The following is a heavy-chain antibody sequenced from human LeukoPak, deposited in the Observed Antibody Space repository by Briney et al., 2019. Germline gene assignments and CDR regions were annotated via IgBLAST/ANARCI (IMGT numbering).Heavy chain of an antibody. J-gene: IGHJ4*02. V-gene: IGHV3-23*01. CDR2: ISGSGGST. D-gene: IGHD1-26*01. Sequence: PGGCLRLSCAASGFTFSSYAMNWVRPAPGKGLEWVSAISGSGGSTYYADSVKGRFTISRDNSKNTLYLQMNSLRAEDTAVYYCAKAHSGSYYSGINWGQGTLVTVSS. CDR3: AKAHSGSYYSGIN. CDR1: GFTFSSYA.